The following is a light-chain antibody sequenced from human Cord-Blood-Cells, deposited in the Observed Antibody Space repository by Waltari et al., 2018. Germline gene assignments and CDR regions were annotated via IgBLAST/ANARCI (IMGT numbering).Light chain of an antibody. Sequence: DIQLTHSPSFLSASVGDRVTITCRASQGISSYLAWYQQKPGKAPKLLIYAASTLQSGVPSRFSGSGSGTEFTLTISSLQPEDFATYYCQQSYSTPWTFGQGTKVEIK. V-gene: IGKV1-9*01. CDR1: QGISSY. CDR3: QQSYSTPWT. CDR2: AAS. J-gene: IGKJ1*01.